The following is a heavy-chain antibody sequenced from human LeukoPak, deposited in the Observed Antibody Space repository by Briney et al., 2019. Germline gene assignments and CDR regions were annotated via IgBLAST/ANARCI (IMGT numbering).Heavy chain of an antibody. CDR1: GYTFKNYP. D-gene: IGHD3-22*01. V-gene: IGHV1-3*01. CDR3: ARVAIAMIVVTYFDY. CDR2: MNVANGNT. Sequence: ASVKVSCKASGYTFKNYPMHWVRQAPGQRLEWMGWMNVANGNTKYSEKFQNRVTISRDTPASTAYLELSSLTFEDTAIYYCARVAIAMIVVTYFDYWGQGTLVTVSS. J-gene: IGHJ4*02.